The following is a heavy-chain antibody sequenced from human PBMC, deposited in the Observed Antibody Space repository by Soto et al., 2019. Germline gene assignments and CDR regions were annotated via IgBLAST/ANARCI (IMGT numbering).Heavy chain of an antibody. CDR2: IYHSGST. CDR3: ASAWIQRTGDAFDI. Sequence: SETLSLTCAVSGGSISSGGYSWSWIRQPPGKDLEWIGYIYHSGSTYYNPSLKSRVTISVDRSKNQFSLKLSSVTAADTAVYYCASAWIQRTGDAFDIWGQGTMVTVSS. V-gene: IGHV4-30-2*01. J-gene: IGHJ3*02. D-gene: IGHD5-18*01. CDR1: GGSISSGGYS.